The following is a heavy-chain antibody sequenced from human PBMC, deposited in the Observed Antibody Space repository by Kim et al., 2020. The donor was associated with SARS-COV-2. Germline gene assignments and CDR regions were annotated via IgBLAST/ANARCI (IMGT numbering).Heavy chain of an antibody. V-gene: IGHV1-69*13. CDR2: IIPIFGTA. J-gene: IGHJ3*02. D-gene: IGHD7-27*01. Sequence: SVKVSCKASGGTFSSYAISWVRQAPGQGLEWMGGIIPIFGTANYAQKFQGRVTITADESTSTAYMELSSLRSEDTAVYYCARPDNWGNAAFDIWGQGTMVTVSS. CDR3: ARPDNWGNAAFDI. CDR1: GGTFSSYA.